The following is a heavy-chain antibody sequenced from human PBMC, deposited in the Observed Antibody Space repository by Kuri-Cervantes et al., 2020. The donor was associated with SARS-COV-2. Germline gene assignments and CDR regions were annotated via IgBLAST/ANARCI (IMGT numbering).Heavy chain of an antibody. D-gene: IGHD6-6*01. Sequence: KVSCKGSGYSFTSYWIGWMRQMPGKGLEWMGIIYPGDSDTRYSPSFQGQVTISADKSISTAYLQWSSLKASDTAMYYCARLESSSSYYYYYGMDVWGQGTTVTVSS. CDR2: IYPGDSDT. J-gene: IGHJ6*02. CDR3: ARLESSSSYYYYYGMDV. CDR1: GYSFTSYW. V-gene: IGHV5-51*01.